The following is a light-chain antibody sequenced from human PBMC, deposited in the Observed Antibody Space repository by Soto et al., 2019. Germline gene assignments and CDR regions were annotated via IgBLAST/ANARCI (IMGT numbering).Light chain of an antibody. CDR2: DAS. J-gene: IGKJ2*01. CDR1: QNIRSS. Sequence: EVVMTQSPASLSASPGERVTLSCRASQNIRSSLAWYQQRPGQAPRLLIYDASTRATGIPPRFSGCGSGTEFTVTISSLQSEDFAIYYCQQHDIWPPYTFGQGTKVDIK. V-gene: IGKV3-15*01. CDR3: QQHDIWPPYT.